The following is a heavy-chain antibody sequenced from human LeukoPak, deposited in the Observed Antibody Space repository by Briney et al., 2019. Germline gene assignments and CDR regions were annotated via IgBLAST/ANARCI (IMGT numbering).Heavy chain of an antibody. D-gene: IGHD3-16*01. J-gene: IGHJ3*02. CDR1: GFTFSSYA. V-gene: IGHV3-23*01. Sequence: HPGGSLRLSCAASGFTFSSYAMSWVRQAPGKGLEWVSAISGSGGSTYYADSVKGRFTISRDNSKNTLYLQMNSLRAEDTAVYYCAKGGLGTKRGRDAFDIWGQGTMVTVSS. CDR2: ISGSGGST. CDR3: AKGGLGTKRGRDAFDI.